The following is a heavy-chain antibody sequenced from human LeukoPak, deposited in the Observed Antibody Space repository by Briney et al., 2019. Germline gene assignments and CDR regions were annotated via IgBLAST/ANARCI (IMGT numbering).Heavy chain of an antibody. CDR3: ARGDFGDSGAFDI. J-gene: IGHJ3*02. Sequence: SETLSLTCTVSGGSLSSGSYYWSWIRQPAGKGLEWIGRIYTSGRTNYPPSLKSRVTISADTSKNPFSLQLSSVTAADTAVYYCARGDFGDSGAFDIWGQGTMFTVSS. D-gene: IGHD3-3*01. V-gene: IGHV4-61*02. CDR2: IYTSGRT. CDR1: GGSLSSGSYY.